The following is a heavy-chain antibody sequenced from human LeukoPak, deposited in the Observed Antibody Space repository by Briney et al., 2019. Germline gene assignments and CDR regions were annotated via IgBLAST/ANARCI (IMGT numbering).Heavy chain of an antibody. CDR1: GFTFSSYS. CDR2: ISSSSSYI. D-gene: IGHD5-18*01. J-gene: IGHJ5*02. CDR3: ARDWSPAIQLWLYNWFDP. V-gene: IGHV3-21*01. Sequence: GGSLRLSCAASGFTFSSYSMNWVRQAPGKGLEWVSSISSSSSYIYYADSVKGRFTISRDDAKNSLYLQMSSLRAEDTAVYYCARDWSPAIQLWLYNWFDPWGQGTLVTVSS.